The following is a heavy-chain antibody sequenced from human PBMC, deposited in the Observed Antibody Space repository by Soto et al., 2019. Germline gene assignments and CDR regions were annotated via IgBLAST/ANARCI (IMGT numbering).Heavy chain of an antibody. CDR3: ARDTTFTIFGVVARPRTFDY. Sequence: VASVKVSCKASGYTFTSYAMHWVRQAPGQRLEWMGWINAGNGNTKYSQKFQGRVTITRDTSASTAYMELSSLRSEDTAVYYCARDTTFTIFGVVARPRTFDYWGQGTLVTVSS. J-gene: IGHJ4*02. CDR1: GYTFTSYA. CDR2: INAGNGNT. D-gene: IGHD3-3*01. V-gene: IGHV1-3*01.